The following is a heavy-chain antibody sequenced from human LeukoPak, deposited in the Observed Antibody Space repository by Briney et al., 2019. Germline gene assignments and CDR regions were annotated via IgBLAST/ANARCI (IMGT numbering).Heavy chain of an antibody. CDR3: ARYCRTTSCYTHDY. CDR1: GGSISSYY. V-gene: IGHV4-4*07. D-gene: IGHD2-2*02. J-gene: IGHJ4*02. CDR2: IYTSGST. Sequence: SETLSLTCTVSGGSISSYYWSWIRQPAGKGLEWIGRIYTSGSTNYNPSLKSRVTMSVDTSKNQFSLKLSSVTAADTAVYYCARYCRTTSCYTHDYWGQGTLVTVSS.